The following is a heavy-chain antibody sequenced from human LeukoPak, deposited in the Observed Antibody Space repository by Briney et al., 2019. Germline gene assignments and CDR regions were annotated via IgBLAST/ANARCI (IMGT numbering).Heavy chain of an antibody. D-gene: IGHD3-10*01. CDR2: MNPNSGNT. Sequence: GASVKVSCKASGYTFTSYDINWVRQATGQGLEWMGWMNPNSGNTGDAQKFQGRVTMTRNTSISTAYMELSSLRSEDTAVYYCARGRDVLLWFGELLGGDYWGQGTLVTVSS. J-gene: IGHJ4*02. V-gene: IGHV1-8*01. CDR3: ARGRDVLLWFGELLGGDY. CDR1: GYTFTSYD.